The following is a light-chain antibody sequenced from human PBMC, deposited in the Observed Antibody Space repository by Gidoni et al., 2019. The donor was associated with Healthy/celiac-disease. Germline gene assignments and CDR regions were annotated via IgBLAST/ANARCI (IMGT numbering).Light chain of an antibody. J-gene: IGKJ2*01. CDR2: AAA. Sequence: DIQLTQSPSPLSASVGDRVTITCRASQSISSYLNWYHQKPGKATKLLIYAAASLQSGVPSRFIGSGSGTDFTLTISSLQPEDFATYYCQQSYSTPPYTFGQGTKLEIK. CDR3: QQSYSTPPYT. V-gene: IGKV1-39*01. CDR1: QSISSY.